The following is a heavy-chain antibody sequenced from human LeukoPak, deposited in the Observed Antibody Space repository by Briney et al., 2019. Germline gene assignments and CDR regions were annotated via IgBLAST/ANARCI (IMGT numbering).Heavy chain of an antibody. CDR3: ARGPYYYDISGSPRGDY. V-gene: IGHV3-33*01. D-gene: IGHD3-22*01. CDR2: IWYDGTNK. Sequence: GRSLRLSCAASGFTFNSFGMHWDRQAPGRGLEWVALIWYDGTNKYYADSVKGRFTISRDSSKNTLYLQMNNLRAEDTAVYYCARGPYYYDISGSPRGDYWGQGTLVTVSS. CDR1: GFTFNSFG. J-gene: IGHJ4*02.